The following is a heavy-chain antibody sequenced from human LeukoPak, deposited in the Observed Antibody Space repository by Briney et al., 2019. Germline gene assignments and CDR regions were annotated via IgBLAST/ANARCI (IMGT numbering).Heavy chain of an antibody. D-gene: IGHD2-2*02. CDR1: GGTFSSYA. V-gene: IGHV1-69*13. J-gene: IGHJ3*02. Sequence: ASVKVSCKASGGTFSSYAISWVRQAPGQGLEWMGGIIPIFGTANYAQKFQGRVTITADESTSTAYMELSSLRSEDTAVYYCARQGYCGSTSCYIGNAFDIWGQGTMVTVSS. CDR3: ARQGYCGSTSCYIGNAFDI. CDR2: IIPIFGTA.